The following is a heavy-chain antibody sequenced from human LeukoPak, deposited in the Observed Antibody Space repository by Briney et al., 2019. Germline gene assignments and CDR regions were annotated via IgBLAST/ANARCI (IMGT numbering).Heavy chain of an antibody. CDR2: ISYDGSNK. Sequence: GGSLRLSCAASGFTFSSYAMHWVRQAPGKGLEWVAVISYDGSNKYYADSVKGRFTISRDNSKNTLYLQMNSLRAEDTAVYYCARDIRGYSGYALDYWGQGTLVTVSS. CDR1: GFTFSSYA. CDR3: ARDIRGYSGYALDY. D-gene: IGHD5-12*01. V-gene: IGHV3-30-3*01. J-gene: IGHJ4*02.